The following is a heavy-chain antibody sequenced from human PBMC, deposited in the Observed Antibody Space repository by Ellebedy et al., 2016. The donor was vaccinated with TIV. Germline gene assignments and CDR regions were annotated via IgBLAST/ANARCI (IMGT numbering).Heavy chain of an antibody. J-gene: IGHJ4*02. Sequence: GESLKISCAASGFTFSNYWMSWVRQAPGKGLEWVANIKQDGSEKNYVDSVKGRFSISRDNTKNSLYLQMNSLRAEDTAVYYCARDQWLGRAYYFDYWGQGTLVTVSS. D-gene: IGHD6-19*01. CDR2: IKQDGSEK. V-gene: IGHV3-7*01. CDR1: GFTFSNYW. CDR3: ARDQWLGRAYYFDY.